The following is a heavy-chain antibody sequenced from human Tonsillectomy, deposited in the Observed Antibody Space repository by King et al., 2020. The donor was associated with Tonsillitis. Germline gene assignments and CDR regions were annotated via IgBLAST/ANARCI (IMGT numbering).Heavy chain of an antibody. J-gene: IGHJ5*02. Sequence: QLQESGPGLVKPSETLSLTCTVSNDSITNDYYWGWIRQPPGRGLEWIGSFYQSGNTYYNPSLQSRLTISLDTSKNQFSLRLSSVTAADTAVYYCARRVRSDSRIDPWGQGTLVTVSS. CDR2: FYQSGNT. D-gene: IGHD3-16*01. V-gene: IGHV4-38-2*02. CDR1: NDSITNDYY. CDR3: ARRVRSDSRIDP.